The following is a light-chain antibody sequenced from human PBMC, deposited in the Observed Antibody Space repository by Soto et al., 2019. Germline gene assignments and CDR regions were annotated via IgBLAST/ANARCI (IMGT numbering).Light chain of an antibody. CDR1: QSISSW. J-gene: IGKJ1*01. CDR3: QQYNSYSGT. CDR2: KAS. V-gene: IGKV1-5*03. Sequence: DIQMTQSPSTLSASVGDRVTITCRASQSISSWLAWYQQKPGKAPKLLIYKASSLESGVPSRFSGSGSGTEFKLTISSLQPDDFATYYCQQYNSYSGTFGQGTKVEIK.